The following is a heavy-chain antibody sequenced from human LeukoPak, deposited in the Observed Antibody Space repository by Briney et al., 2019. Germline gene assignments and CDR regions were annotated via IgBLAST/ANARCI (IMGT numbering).Heavy chain of an antibody. CDR2: ISGYEGNT. J-gene: IGHJ6*02. V-gene: IGHV1-18*01. CDR1: GYTFTSYG. D-gene: IGHD3-10*01. Sequence: ASVKVSCKASGYTFTSYGISWVRQAPGQGLEWMGWISGYEGNTNYAQILQDRVTMTTDTSTNTAYMELRSLRSDDTAVYYCARDSLQWFGESRRGGASYYGVDVWGQGTTVTVFS. CDR3: ARDSLQWFGESRRGGASYYGVDV.